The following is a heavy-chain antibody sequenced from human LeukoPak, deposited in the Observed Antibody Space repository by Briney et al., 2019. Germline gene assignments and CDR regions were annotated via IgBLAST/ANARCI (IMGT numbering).Heavy chain of an antibody. CDR3: AKCSGYYVDNWFDP. CDR2: ISYDGGNE. J-gene: IGHJ5*02. V-gene: IGHV3-30-3*02. Sequence: PGRSLRLSCAASAFTFSIYAMDWVRQAPGKGLEWVAAISYDGGNEYYADSVKGRFTISRDNSKNTLYLQMSSLRAEDTAVYYCAKCSGYYVDNWFDPWGQGTLVSVSS. D-gene: IGHD3-22*01. CDR1: AFTFSIYA.